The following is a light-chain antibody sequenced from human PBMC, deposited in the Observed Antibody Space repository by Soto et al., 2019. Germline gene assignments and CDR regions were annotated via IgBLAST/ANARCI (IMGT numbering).Light chain of an antibody. J-gene: IGKJ4*01. CDR3: QQYNNWPPLT. CDR2: AAS. V-gene: IGKV3-15*01. Sequence: EMVMTQSPATLSLSPGDRAILSCRASQTIKTNLAWYQQKPGQAPRLLIYAASTRATGIPARFSGSGSGTEFTLTITSLQPEDSAVYICQQYNNWPPLTFGGGTKVEIK. CDR1: QTIKTN.